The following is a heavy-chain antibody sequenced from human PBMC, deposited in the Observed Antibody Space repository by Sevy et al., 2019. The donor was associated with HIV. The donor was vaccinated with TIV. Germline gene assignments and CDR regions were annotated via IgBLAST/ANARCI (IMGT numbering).Heavy chain of an antibody. D-gene: IGHD6-19*01. J-gene: IGHJ5*01. CDR1: GFTFDDYA. CDR2: SSWNSGSI. V-gene: IGHV3-9*01. Sequence: GGSLRLSCVASGFTFDDYAMHWVRQAPGKGPEWVSGSSWNSGSIGYAESVKGRFTISRDNAKNSLYLQMNSLRVEDTALYYCAKCIGNSNGWYSWFDSWGQGTLVTVSS. CDR3: AKCIGNSNGWYSWFDS.